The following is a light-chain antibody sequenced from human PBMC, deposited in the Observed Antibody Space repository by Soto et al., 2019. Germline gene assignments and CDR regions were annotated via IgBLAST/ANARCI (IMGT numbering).Light chain of an antibody. CDR3: QQYGGSPRT. CDR1: QSVNSGN. V-gene: IGKV3-20*01. CDR2: GAS. J-gene: IGKJ4*01. Sequence: EIVLTQSPGTLSLSPGERAILSCTASQSVNSGNLAWYQQRPGQAPRLLIYGASSRATGIPDRFSGRGSGRDFTLTISRLEPEDFAVYYCQQYGGSPRTFGGGTKVESK.